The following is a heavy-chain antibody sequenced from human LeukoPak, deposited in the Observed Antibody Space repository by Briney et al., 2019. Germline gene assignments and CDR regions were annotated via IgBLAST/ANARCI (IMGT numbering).Heavy chain of an antibody. CDR1: GGSFSGYY. CDR2: INLSGST. D-gene: IGHD2-8*01. V-gene: IGHV4-34*01. CDR3: ARGGRTIVLMVYAIRYAFDI. Sequence: SETLSLTCAVYGGSFSGYYWSWIRQPPRKGLEWIGEINLSGSTNYNPSLKSRVTISVDTSKNQFSLKLSSVTAADTAVYYCARGGRTIVLMVYAIRYAFDIWGQGTMVTVSS. J-gene: IGHJ3*02.